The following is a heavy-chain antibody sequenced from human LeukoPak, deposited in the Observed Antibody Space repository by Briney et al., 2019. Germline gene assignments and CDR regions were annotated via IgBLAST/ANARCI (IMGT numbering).Heavy chain of an antibody. CDR3: AKVFQHDYGYFDY. V-gene: IGHV3-23*01. Sequence: PGGSLRLSCAASGFTFSSYGMSWVRQAPGKGLEWVSAISGSGGSTYYADSVKGLFTISRDNSKNTLYLQMNRLRDEDTAVYYCAKVFQHDYGYFDYWGQGTLVTVSS. J-gene: IGHJ4*02. CDR2: ISGSGGST. CDR1: GFTFSSYG. D-gene: IGHD4-17*01.